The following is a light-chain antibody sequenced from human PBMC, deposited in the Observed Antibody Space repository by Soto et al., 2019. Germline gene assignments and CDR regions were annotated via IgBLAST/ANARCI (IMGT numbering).Light chain of an antibody. CDR3: AAWDDGLKGWL. J-gene: IGLJ2*01. Sequence: QSALTQAPSTSGTPGKRVTIYCSGTISNIGGNTVNWYQQVPGTAPKLLIYRDDQRPSGVPDRFSGSKSATSASLAISGLQSEDEADYYCAAWDDGLKGWLFGGGTKLTVL. V-gene: IGLV1-44*01. CDR1: ISNIGGNT. CDR2: RDD.